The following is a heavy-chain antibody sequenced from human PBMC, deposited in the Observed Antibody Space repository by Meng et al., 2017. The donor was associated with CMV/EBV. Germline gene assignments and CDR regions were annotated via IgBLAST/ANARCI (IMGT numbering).Heavy chain of an antibody. V-gene: IGHV3-74*01. CDR1: GFTFSSYW. Sequence: GESLKISCAASGFTFSSYWMHWVRQAPGKVLVWVSRINSDGSSTSYADSVKGRFTISRDNAKNTLYLQMNSLRAEDTAVYYCARDLPYCSSTSCYSTWYYYYGMDVWGQGTTVTVSS. J-gene: IGHJ6*02. CDR3: ARDLPYCSSTSCYSTWYYYYGMDV. CDR2: INSDGSST. D-gene: IGHD2-2*02.